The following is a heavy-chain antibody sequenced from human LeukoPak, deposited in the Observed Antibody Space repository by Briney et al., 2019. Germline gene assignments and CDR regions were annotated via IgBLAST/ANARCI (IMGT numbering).Heavy chain of an antibody. D-gene: IGHD6-19*01. V-gene: IGHV4-59*01. Sequence: SETLSLTCTVSGGSISSYYWSWIRQPPGKGLEWIGYIYYSGSTNYRPSLKSRVTISVDTSKNQFSLKLSSVTAADTAVYYCARGGWYYFDYCGQGTQVTVFS. CDR2: IYYSGST. J-gene: IGHJ4*02. CDR3: ARGGWYYFDY. CDR1: GGSISSYY.